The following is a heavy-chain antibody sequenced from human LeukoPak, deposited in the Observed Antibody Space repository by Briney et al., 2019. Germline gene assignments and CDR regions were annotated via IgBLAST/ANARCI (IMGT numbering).Heavy chain of an antibody. CDR3: ARDTVEMSTNHFDC. CDR1: GYSISTGYY. V-gene: IGHV4-38-2*02. Sequence: PSETLSLTCTVSGYSISTGYYWDWIRQPPGKGLESIGTIYYSGSTYYNPSLRSRVTISVDTSKNQFSLKLSSVTAADTAVYYCARDTVEMSTNHFDCWGQGTLVTVSS. J-gene: IGHJ4*02. D-gene: IGHD5-24*01. CDR2: IYYSGST.